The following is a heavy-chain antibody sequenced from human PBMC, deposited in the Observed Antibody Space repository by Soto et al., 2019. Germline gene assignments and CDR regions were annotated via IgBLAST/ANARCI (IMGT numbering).Heavy chain of an antibody. J-gene: IGHJ2*01. D-gene: IGHD6-13*01. CDR1: GTSVRHFY. CDR3: VRDRADFSSTYYHYFSV. Sequence: SETLSLTCKVSGTSVRHFYWSWIRQSAGKGLEWIGRIYSTGTTNFNPSLKSRLTMSMDVSKNQVSLNLTSVTAADTAVYYCVRDRADFSSTYYHYFSVWGRGTLVTVSS. V-gene: IGHV4-4*07. CDR2: IYSTGTT.